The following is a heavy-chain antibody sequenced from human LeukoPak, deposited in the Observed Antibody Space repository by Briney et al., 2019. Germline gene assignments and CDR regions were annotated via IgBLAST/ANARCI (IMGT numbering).Heavy chain of an antibody. V-gene: IGHV4-38-2*01. D-gene: IGHD2-2*02. J-gene: IGHJ5*01. CDR2: VHRSGRT. Sequence: SETLSLTCGVSGYSISDGYHWGWIRQTPGKGLEWVGSVHRSGRTYYNPSLKSRVIISADTSENHFSLRVTSVTAADTAVYYCARGGFYTTTWFNSRGPGLLVTVTS. CDR1: GYSISDGYH. CDR3: ARGGFYTTTWFNS.